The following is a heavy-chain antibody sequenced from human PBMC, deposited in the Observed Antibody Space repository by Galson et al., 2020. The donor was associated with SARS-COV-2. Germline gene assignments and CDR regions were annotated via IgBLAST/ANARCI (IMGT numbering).Heavy chain of an antibody. CDR1: GGSFSGYY. V-gene: IGHV4-34*01. J-gene: IGHJ3*02. CDR2: INHSGST. D-gene: IGHD5-12*01. Sequence: SQTLSLTCAVYGGSFSGYYWSWIRQPPGKGLEWIGEINHSGSTNYNPSLKSRVTISVDTSKNQFSLKLSSVTAADTAVYYCARPRNTIVAWVRLRGAFDIWGQGKMVTVSS. CDR3: ARPRNTIVAWVRLRGAFDI.